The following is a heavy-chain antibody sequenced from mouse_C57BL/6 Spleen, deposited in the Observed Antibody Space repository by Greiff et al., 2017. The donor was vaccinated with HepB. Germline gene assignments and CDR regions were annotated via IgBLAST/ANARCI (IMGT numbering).Heavy chain of an antibody. D-gene: IGHD3-2*02. CDR3: ARGQAYAMDY. CDR1: GYSITSGYY. V-gene: IGHV3-6*01. J-gene: IGHJ4*01. CDR2: ISYDGSN. Sequence: EVKLVESGPGLVKPSQSLSLTCSVPGYSITSGYYWNWIRQFPGNKLEWMGYISYDGSNNYNPSLKNRISITRDTSKNQFFLKLNSVTTEDTATYYCARGQAYAMDYWGQGTSVTVSS.